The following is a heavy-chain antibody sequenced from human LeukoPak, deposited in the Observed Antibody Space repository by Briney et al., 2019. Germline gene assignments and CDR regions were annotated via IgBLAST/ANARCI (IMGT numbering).Heavy chain of an antibody. CDR3: AKAIGWFGEYYYYMDV. CDR2: ISGSGGST. D-gene: IGHD3-10*01. Sequence: PGGSLRLSCAASGFTFDDYAMHWVRQAPGKGLEWVSAISGSGGSTYYADSVKGRFTISRDNSKNTLYLQMNSLRAEDTAVYYCAKAIGWFGEYYYYMDVWGKGTTVTVSS. J-gene: IGHJ6*03. V-gene: IGHV3-23*01. CDR1: GFTFDDYA.